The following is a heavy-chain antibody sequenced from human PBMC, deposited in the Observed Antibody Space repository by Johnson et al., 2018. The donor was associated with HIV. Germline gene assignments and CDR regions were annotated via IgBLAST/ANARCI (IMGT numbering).Heavy chain of an antibody. CDR1: GFTFSSYA. Sequence: QVQLVESGGGVVQPGRSLRLSCAASGFTFSSYAMHWVRQAPAKGLEWVAVISYDGSDKYYAASVKGRFPISRDSSKNTLYLQMNTLRADDTAVYYCARGSRYTHDNDDVYLLQAFDIWGQGTMVTVSS. V-gene: IGHV3-30*04. D-gene: IGHD3-16*01. CDR2: ISYDGSDK. J-gene: IGHJ3*02. CDR3: ARGSRYTHDNDDVYLLQAFDI.